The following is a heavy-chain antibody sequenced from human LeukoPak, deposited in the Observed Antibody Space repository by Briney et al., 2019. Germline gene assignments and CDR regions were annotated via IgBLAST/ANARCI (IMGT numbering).Heavy chain of an antibody. CDR1: GFTFSGYR. Sequence: GGSLRLSCAASGFTFSGYRMNWVRQAPGKGLEWVACIKQDGSEKYYVDSVKGRFTISRDNAKNSLYLQMNSLGAEDTAVYYCASGRPFDYWGRGTLVTVSS. J-gene: IGHJ4*02. V-gene: IGHV3-7*01. D-gene: IGHD1-26*01. CDR2: IKQDGSEK. CDR3: ASGRPFDY.